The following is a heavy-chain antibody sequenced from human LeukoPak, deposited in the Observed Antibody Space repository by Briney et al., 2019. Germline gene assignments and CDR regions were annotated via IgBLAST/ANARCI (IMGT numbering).Heavy chain of an antibody. CDR1: GGSISSSSYY. D-gene: IGHD4-23*01. V-gene: IGHV4-39*01. CDR2: IYYSGST. J-gene: IGHJ4*02. Sequence: PSETLSLTCTVSGGSISSSSYYWGWIRQPPGKGLEWIGSIYYSGSTYYNPSLKSRVTISVDTSKNQFSLKLSSVTAADTAVYYCARQAIYGGGSDYWGQGTPVTVSS. CDR3: ARQAIYGGGSDY.